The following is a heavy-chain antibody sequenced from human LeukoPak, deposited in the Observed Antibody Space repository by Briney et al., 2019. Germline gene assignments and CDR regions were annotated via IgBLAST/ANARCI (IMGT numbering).Heavy chain of an antibody. CDR3: AKVVDYYDSLDYFDY. D-gene: IGHD3-22*01. Sequence: GGSLRLSCAASGFTFSSYGMSWVRQAPGKGLEWVSVISGGGGDTFYADSVKGRFTISRDNSKNPLYLQMNSLGAEDTAVYYCAKVVDYYDSLDYFDYWGQGTLVTVSS. CDR1: GFTFSSYG. CDR2: ISGGGGDT. V-gene: IGHV3-23*01. J-gene: IGHJ4*02.